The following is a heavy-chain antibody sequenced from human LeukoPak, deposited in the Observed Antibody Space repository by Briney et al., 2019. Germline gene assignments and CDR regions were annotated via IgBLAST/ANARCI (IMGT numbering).Heavy chain of an antibody. CDR1: GYTFSSYG. CDR2: ISAYNGNT. CDR3: AGVLYDYGGNSPWFDP. V-gene: IGHV1-18*01. J-gene: IGHJ5*02. Sequence: ASVKVSCKASGYTFSSYGISWVRQAPGQGLEWMGWISAYNGNTNYAQKLQGRVTMTTDTSTSTAYMELRSLRSDDTAVYYCAGVLYDYGGNSPWFDPWGQGTLVTVSS. D-gene: IGHD4-23*01.